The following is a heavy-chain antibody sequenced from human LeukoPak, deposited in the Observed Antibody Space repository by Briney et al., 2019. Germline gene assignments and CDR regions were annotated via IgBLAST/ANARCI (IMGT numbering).Heavy chain of an antibody. CDR1: GFSISNSA. CDR2: IVASSGYT. J-gene: IGHJ4*02. D-gene: IGHD5-12*01. V-gene: IGHV3-23*01. Sequence: GGSLRLSCAASGFSISNSAMSWVRQAPGKGLEWVSLIVASSGYTFYADSVKGRFTISRDSSKNTLYLQMNSLRAEDMAVYYCAKGAYDYIEMGYFDYWGQGTLVTVSS. CDR3: AKGAYDYIEMGYFDY.